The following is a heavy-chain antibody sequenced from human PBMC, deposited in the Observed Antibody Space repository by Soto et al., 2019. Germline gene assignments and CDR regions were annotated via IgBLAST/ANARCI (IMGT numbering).Heavy chain of an antibody. Sequence: SETLSLTCSVSGGSIRSSHTSTYWTWIRQPPGKGLEWIAYIYHNGNTAYNPSLKSRITISVDSSKNQFSLKMNSVTAADTAIYYCATYWGTESHTFWFDLWGRGAQVTVSS. D-gene: IGHD3-16*01. J-gene: IGHJ5*02. CDR2: IYHNGNT. CDR1: GGSIRSSHTSTY. CDR3: ATYWGTESHTFWFDL. V-gene: IGHV4-61*01.